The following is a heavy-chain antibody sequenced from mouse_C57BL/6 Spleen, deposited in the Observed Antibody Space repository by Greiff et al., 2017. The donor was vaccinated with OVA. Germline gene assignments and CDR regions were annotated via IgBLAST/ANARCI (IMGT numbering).Heavy chain of an antibody. J-gene: IGHJ3*01. Sequence: EVQGVESGGGLVKPGGSLKLSCAASGFTFSSYAMSWVRQTPEKRLEWVATISDGGSYTYYPDNVKGRFTISRDNAKNNLYLQMSHLKSEDTAMYYCARGDYDYDVRFAYWGQGTLVTVSA. V-gene: IGHV5-4*01. CDR3: ARGDYDYDVRFAY. CDR2: ISDGGSYT. CDR1: GFTFSSYA. D-gene: IGHD2-4*01.